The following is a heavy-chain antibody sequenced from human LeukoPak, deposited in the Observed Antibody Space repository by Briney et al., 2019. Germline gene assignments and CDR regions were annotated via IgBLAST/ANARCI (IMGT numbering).Heavy chain of an antibody. CDR2: IYPGDSDT. Sequence: GESLKISCKGSGYSFTSYWIGWVRQMPGKGLEWMGIIYPGDSDTRYSPSFQGQVTISADKSISAAYLQWSSLKASDTAMYYCAKAPDYDGNYFDYWGQGTLVTVSS. J-gene: IGHJ4*02. V-gene: IGHV5-51*01. D-gene: IGHD3-22*01. CDR1: GYSFTSYW. CDR3: AKAPDYDGNYFDY.